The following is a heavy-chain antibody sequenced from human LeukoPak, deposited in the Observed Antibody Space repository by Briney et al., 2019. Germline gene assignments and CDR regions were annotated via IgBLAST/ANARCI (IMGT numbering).Heavy chain of an antibody. J-gene: IGHJ4*02. Sequence: EGSLRLSCAASGFTISNYWMNWVRQAPGKGLEWVSSISSSSSYIYYADSVKGRFTISRDNAKNSLYLQMNSLRAEDTAVYYCARDPTAYSSGWYADYWGQGTLVTVSS. CDR1: GFTISNYW. CDR3: ARDPTAYSSGWYADY. CDR2: ISSSSSYI. V-gene: IGHV3-21*01. D-gene: IGHD6-19*01.